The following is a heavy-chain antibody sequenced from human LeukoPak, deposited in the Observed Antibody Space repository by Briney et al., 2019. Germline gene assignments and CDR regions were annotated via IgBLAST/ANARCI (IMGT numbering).Heavy chain of an antibody. Sequence: PGGSLRLSCAASGFSFSSSWMHWVRQVPGKGLEWVSRINDDETSTTYAESVKGRFTISRDSSKNTLFLQMNRLRPEDAAVYYCARAPVTTCRGAYCYPFDYWGQGTLVTVSS. CDR2: INDDETST. CDR3: ARAPVTTCRGAYCYPFDY. J-gene: IGHJ4*02. CDR1: GFSFSSSW. D-gene: IGHD2-21*01. V-gene: IGHV3-74*01.